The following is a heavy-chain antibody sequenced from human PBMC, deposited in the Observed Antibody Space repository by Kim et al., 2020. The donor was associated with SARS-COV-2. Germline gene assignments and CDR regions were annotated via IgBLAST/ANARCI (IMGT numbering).Heavy chain of an antibody. Sequence: SETLSLTCTVSGGSISSYYWSWIRQPPGKGLEWIGYIYYSGGTNYNPSLKSRVTISVDTSKNQFSLKLSSVTAADTAVYYCARVTTTTVRYYYYYGMDVWGQGTTVTVSS. CDR2: IYYSGGT. CDR1: GGSISSYY. CDR3: ARVTTTTVRYYYYYGMDV. D-gene: IGHD4-17*01. J-gene: IGHJ6*02. V-gene: IGHV4-59*01.